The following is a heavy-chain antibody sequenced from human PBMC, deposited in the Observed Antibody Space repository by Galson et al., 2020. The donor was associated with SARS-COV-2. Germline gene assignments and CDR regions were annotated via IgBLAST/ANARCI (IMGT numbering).Heavy chain of an antibody. CDR3: ARAPYISSGWYCDS. Sequence: GESLKIPCAAPGFPFDDHGLNLVRLVPGQGLEWVSNVNWNGVTKQYVDSVKGRFTISRDNAKNSVYLEMNNLRLDDTALYYCARAPYISSGWYCDSWGQGTLVTVSS. CDR1: GFPFDDHG. V-gene: IGHV3-20*04. J-gene: IGHJ4*02. D-gene: IGHD6-19*01. CDR2: VNWNGVTK.